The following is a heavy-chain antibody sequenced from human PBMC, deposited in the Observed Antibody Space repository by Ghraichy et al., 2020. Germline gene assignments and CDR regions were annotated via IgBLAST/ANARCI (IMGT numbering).Heavy chain of an antibody. J-gene: IGHJ4*02. CDR2: IKSKADGETT. CDR1: GLIFSKAW. Sequence: GGSLRLSCAASGLIFSKAWMSWVRQAPGKGLEWVGRIKSKADGETTDYAAPLKGTFFISRDDSRDTLYLQLNSLKTEDTAVYYCTTLFYDILTGYIPTWGRGTLVTVSS. D-gene: IGHD3-9*01. V-gene: IGHV3-15*01. CDR3: TTLFYDILTGYIPT.